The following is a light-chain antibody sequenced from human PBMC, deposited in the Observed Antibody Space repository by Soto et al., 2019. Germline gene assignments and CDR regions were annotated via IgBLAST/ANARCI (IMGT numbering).Light chain of an antibody. CDR3: LQYNNWPYT. CDR1: QNINTN. Sequence: EVVMTQSPGTLSVFLGERATLSCRASQNINTNLAWYQQKPGQAPRLLIYGASTRATGFPARFSGSGSGTVFTFTISSLQSEDFAVYYCLQYNNWPYTFGQGTRLEI. J-gene: IGKJ2*01. V-gene: IGKV3-15*01. CDR2: GAS.